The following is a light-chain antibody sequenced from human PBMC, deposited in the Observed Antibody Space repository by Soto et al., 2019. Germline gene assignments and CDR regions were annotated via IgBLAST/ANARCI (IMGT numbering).Light chain of an antibody. CDR1: SSDIGSYNF. V-gene: IGLV2-14*01. CDR2: DVS. Sequence: QSALTQPASVSGSPGQSITISCTGTSSDIGSYNFISWYQQHPGKAPKLMIYDVSNRPSGVSTRFSGSKSGNTASLTSSGLQAEDEADYYCSSYTISSTRVFGGGTKLTVL. CDR3: SSYTISSTRV. J-gene: IGLJ3*02.